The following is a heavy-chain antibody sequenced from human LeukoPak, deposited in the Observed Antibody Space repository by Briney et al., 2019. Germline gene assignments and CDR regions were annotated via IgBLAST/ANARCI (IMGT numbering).Heavy chain of an antibody. CDR1: GGSFSGYY. D-gene: IGHD2-2*01. CDR3: ARGSSSNSWYFDC. CDR2: INHSGST. V-gene: IGHV4-34*01. J-gene: IGHJ4*02. Sequence: SETLSLTCAVYGGSFSGYYWSWIRQPPGKGLEWIGEINHSGSTDYNPSLKSRVTISVDTSKNQFSLQLNSVTPEDTAVYYCARGSSSNSWYFDCWGQGTLVTVSS.